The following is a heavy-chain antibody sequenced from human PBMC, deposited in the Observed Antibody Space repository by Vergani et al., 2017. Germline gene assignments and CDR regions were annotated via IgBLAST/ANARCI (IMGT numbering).Heavy chain of an antibody. CDR3: ARIRRRGRWGYDIFDF. CDR2: IDWNDNK. CDR1: GFSIPTSEMC. J-gene: IGHJ4*02. Sequence: QVTLRESGPALVKPTQTLTLTCTFSGFSIPTSEMCVSWIRPPPGKALEWLALIDWNDNKYFTPSLKTRLTISKDASKNQVVLTMTNMDPVDTATYYCARIRRRGRWGYDIFDFWGQGILVTVAP. D-gene: IGHD5-12*01. V-gene: IGHV2-70*01.